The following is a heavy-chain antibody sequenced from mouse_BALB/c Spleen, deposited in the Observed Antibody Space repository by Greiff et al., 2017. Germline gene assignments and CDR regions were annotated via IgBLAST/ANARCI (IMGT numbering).Heavy chain of an antibody. CDR1: GYSITSDYA. Sequence: EVKVEESGPGLVKPSQSLSLTCTVTGYSITSDYAWNWIRQFPGNKLEWMGYISYSGSTSYNPSLKSRISITRDTSKNQFFLQLNSVTTEDTATYYCARSDYGNYVGAYWGQGTLVTVSA. V-gene: IGHV3-2*02. D-gene: IGHD2-1*01. CDR2: ISYSGST. CDR3: ARSDYGNYVGAY. J-gene: IGHJ3*01.